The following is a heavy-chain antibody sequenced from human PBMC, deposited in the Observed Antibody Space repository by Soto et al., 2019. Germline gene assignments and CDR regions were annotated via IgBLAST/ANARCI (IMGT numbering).Heavy chain of an antibody. J-gene: IGHJ6*02. CDR3: AKVKESYYGSGGMDV. CDR1: GFTFSSYG. CDR2: ISYDGSNK. Sequence: PGGSLRLSCAASGFTFSSYGMHWVRQAPGKGLEWVAVISYDGSNKYYADSVKGRFTISRDNSKNTLYLQMNSLRAEDTAVYYCAKVKESYYGSGGMDVWGQGTTVTVSS. D-gene: IGHD3-10*01. V-gene: IGHV3-30*18.